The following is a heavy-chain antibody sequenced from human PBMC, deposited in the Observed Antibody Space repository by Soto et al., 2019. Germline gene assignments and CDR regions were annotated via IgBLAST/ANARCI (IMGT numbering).Heavy chain of an antibody. Sequence: PGESRKISCDVSGNNSPNYWISWVRQMPGKGLEWMGMIDPGDFYTKYNPSFQDHATISADKSVSTPSLQWSSLKGSDSVMYYCAMSTVTLSGGVTTWREFGFWGQGTLVTV. D-gene: IGHD1-26*01. CDR2: IDPGDFYT. CDR3: AMSTVTLSGGVTTWREFGF. J-gene: IGHJ4*02. CDR1: GNNSPNYW. V-gene: IGHV5-10-1*01.